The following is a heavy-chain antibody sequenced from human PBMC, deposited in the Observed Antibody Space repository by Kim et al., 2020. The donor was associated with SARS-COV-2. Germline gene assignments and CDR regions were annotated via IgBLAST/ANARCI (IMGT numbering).Heavy chain of an antibody. CDR3: ARDKYGDFVLDY. CDR1: GFTFSSYS. Sequence: GGSLRLSCVASGFTFSSYSMNWVRQAPGKGLEWVASISSSSRYIEYADSVKGRFTISKDDAKDSLYLQMISLRAEDTAVYYCARDKYGDFVLDYWGQGTLVTVSS. CDR2: ISSSSRYI. V-gene: IGHV3-21*01. J-gene: IGHJ4*02. D-gene: IGHD4-17*01.